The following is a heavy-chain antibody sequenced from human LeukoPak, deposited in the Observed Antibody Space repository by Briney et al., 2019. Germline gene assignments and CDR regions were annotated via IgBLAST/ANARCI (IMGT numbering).Heavy chain of an antibody. J-gene: IGHJ4*02. D-gene: IGHD4-17*01. CDR2: ISGSGITT. CDR3: ARDLPYGSLDY. Sequence: RSGGSLRLSCAASGFTFSGYTMNWVRQAPGKGPEWVSSISGSGITTNYADSVKGRFTISRDNSKNTLYLQMNSLRAEDTAVYYCARDLPYGSLDYWGQGTLVTVSS. CDR1: GFTFSGYT. V-gene: IGHV3-23*01.